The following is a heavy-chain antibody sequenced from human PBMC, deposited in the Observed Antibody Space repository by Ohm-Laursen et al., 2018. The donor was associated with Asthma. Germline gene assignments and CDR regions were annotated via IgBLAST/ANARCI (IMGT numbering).Heavy chain of an antibody. CDR2: LNTDGSGT. D-gene: IGHD5-24*01. V-gene: IGHV3-74*01. J-gene: IGHJ4*02. Sequence: SLRLSCSASGFTFSSYWMHWVRQAPGKGPVWVSRLNTDGSGTWYADSVKGRFTISRDDAKNTLYLQMNSLRADDTAVYYCTRGNLEGLQWGQGTLVTVSS. CDR3: TRGNLEGLQ. CDR1: GFTFSSYW.